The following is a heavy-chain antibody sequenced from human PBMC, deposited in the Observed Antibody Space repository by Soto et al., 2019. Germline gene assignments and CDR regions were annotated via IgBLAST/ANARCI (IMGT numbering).Heavy chain of an antibody. CDR3: PTNRIDF. D-gene: IGHD3-16*02. CDR2: IKSKTDGGTT. V-gene: IGHV3-15*01. CDR1: GFTFSNTW. J-gene: IGHJ4*02. Sequence: GGSLRLSCAASGFTFSNTWMSWVRQAPGKGLEWVGRIKSKTDGGTTDYAAPVKGRFTISRDDSKNTLYLQMNSLKTEVTSMKYCPTNRIDFCDQRTLVTVST.